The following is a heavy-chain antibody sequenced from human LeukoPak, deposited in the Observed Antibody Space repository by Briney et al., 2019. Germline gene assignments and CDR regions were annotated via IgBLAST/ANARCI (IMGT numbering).Heavy chain of an antibody. Sequence: PGGSLRLSCAASGFTFSSYGMHWVRQAPGKGPEWVAFIRYDGSNKYYADSVKGRFTISRDNSKNTLYLQMNSLRAEDTAVYYCAKDSYSNYLLDYWGQGTLVTVSS. CDR1: GFTFSSYG. D-gene: IGHD4-11*01. CDR3: AKDSYSNYLLDY. V-gene: IGHV3-30*02. J-gene: IGHJ4*02. CDR2: IRYDGSNK.